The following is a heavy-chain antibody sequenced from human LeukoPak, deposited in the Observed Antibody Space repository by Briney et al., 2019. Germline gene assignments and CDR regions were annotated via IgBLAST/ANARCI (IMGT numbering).Heavy chain of an antibody. D-gene: IGHD4-17*01. Sequence: GGSLRLSCAASGFTFSSYWMHWVRQAPGRGLVWVSRINSDGSSTSYADSVKGRFTISRDNAKNTLYLQMNSLRAEDTAVYYCARGPDYGDYLNWFDPWGQGTLVTVSS. CDR2: INSDGSST. J-gene: IGHJ5*02. V-gene: IGHV3-74*01. CDR1: GFTFSSYW. CDR3: ARGPDYGDYLNWFDP.